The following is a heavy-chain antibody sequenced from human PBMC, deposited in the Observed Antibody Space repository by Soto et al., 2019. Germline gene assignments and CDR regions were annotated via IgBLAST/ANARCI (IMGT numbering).Heavy chain of an antibody. V-gene: IGHV1-69*01. CDR3: ARSQPPAADNWFDP. J-gene: IGHJ5*02. CDR2: IIPIFGTA. CDR1: GGTFSSYA. Sequence: QVQLVQSGAEVKKPGSSVKVSCKASGGTFSSYAISWVRQAPGQGLEWMGGIIPIFGTANYAQKFQGRVTITADESTSTSDMELSSLRSEDTAVYYCARSQPPAADNWFDPGGQGTLVTVSS. D-gene: IGHD2-2*01.